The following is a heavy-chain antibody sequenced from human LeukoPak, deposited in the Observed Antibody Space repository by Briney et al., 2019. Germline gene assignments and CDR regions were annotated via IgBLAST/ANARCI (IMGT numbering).Heavy chain of an antibody. D-gene: IGHD3-16*01. J-gene: IGHJ6*03. CDR1: GGSISSYY. CDR2: IYYSGST. V-gene: IGHV4-59*08. CDR3: VRHFGYYYYYMDV. Sequence: SETLSLTCTVSGGSISSYYWNWIRQPPGKGLEWIGCIYYSGSTNYNPSLKSRVTISVDTSKNQFSLKLSSVTAADTAVYYCVRHFGYYYYYMDVWGKGTTFTISS.